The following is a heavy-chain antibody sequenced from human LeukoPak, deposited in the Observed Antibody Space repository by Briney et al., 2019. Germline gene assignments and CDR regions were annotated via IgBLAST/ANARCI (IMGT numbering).Heavy chain of an antibody. V-gene: IGHV3-23*01. CDR3: ATPPHYSNYGLDY. D-gene: IGHD4-11*01. CDR2: ISGSGGST. Sequence: GGSLRLSCAASGFTFSSYAMSWVHQAPGKGLEWVSAISGSGGSTYYADSVKGRFTISRDNSKNTLYLQMNSLRAEDTAVYYCATPPHYSNYGLDYWGQGTLVTVSS. J-gene: IGHJ4*02. CDR1: GFTFSSYA.